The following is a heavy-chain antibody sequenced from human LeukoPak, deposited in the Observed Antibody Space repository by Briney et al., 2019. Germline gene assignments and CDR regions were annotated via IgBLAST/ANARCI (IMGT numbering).Heavy chain of an antibody. CDR3: ARAEGYCSGGSCYYYYGMDV. D-gene: IGHD2-15*01. CDR1: GGSISSSSYY. CDR2: IFYSGST. V-gene: IGHV4-39*07. Sequence: PSETLSLTCTVSGGSISSSSYYWGWIRQPPGKGLEWIGSIFYSGSTFYNPSLKSRVTISVDTSKNQFSLKLSSVTAADTAVYYCARAEGYCSGGSCYYYYGMDVWGQGTTVTVSS. J-gene: IGHJ6*02.